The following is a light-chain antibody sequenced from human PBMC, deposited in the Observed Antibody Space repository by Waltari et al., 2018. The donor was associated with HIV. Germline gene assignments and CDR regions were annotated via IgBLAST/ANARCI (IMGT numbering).Light chain of an antibody. CDR3: SLSFGGAAV. J-gene: IGLJ2*01. V-gene: IGLV7-46*01. CDR2: GTT. CDR1: TGVVTSGQW. Sequence: QAVVTQEPSLTVSPGGTVTLTCGSSTGVVTSGQWPYWFQQKPGQAPRRLSYGTTNKRSWTPARLSGSLLGCQAGLTLSGAQPGDEADYHCSLSFGGAAVFGGGTHVTVV.